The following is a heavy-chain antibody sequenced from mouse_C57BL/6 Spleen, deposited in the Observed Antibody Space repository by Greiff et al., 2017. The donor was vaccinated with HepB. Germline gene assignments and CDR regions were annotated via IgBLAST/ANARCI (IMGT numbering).Heavy chain of an antibody. J-gene: IGHJ3*01. CDR2: ISDGGSYT. V-gene: IGHV5-4*01. Sequence: DVMLVESGGGLVKPVGSLKLSCAASGFTFSSYAMSWVRQTPEKRLEWVATISDGGSYTYYPDNVKGRFTISRDNAKNNLYLQMSHLKSEDTAMYYCARDRGSAYWGQGTLVTVSA. CDR3: ARDRGSAY. D-gene: IGHD1-1*01. CDR1: GFTFSSYA.